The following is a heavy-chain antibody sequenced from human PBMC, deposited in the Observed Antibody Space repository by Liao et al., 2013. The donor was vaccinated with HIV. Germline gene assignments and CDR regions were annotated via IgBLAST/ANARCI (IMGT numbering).Heavy chain of an antibody. V-gene: IGHV4-59*10. CDR3: ARGYSSSWYTAFDI. CDR2: IYTSGST. D-gene: IGHD6-13*01. J-gene: IGHJ3*02. Sequence: QVQLQQWGAGLLKSSETLSLTCAVYGASISSGDYYWSWIRQPAGKGLEWIGRIYTSGSTNYNPSLKSRVTISVDLSKNQFSLKLSSVTAADTAVYYCARGYSSSWYTAFDIWGQGTVVTVSS. CDR1: GASISSGDYY.